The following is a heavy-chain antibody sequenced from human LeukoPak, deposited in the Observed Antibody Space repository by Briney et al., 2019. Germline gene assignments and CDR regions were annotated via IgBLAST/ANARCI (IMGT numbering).Heavy chain of an antibody. Sequence: GGSLRLSCVVSGFTFRRYYMGWVGQAPGMGLEWVAMTASDGGDRNSVDSVKGRFTISRDNSKNSLYLQMSSLAAEDTAVYYCAFLIREPQHWGQGTLVTVSS. V-gene: IGHV3-7*01. CDR2: TASDGGDR. CDR1: GFTFRRYY. J-gene: IGHJ1*01. D-gene: IGHD1-26*01. CDR3: AFLIREPQH.